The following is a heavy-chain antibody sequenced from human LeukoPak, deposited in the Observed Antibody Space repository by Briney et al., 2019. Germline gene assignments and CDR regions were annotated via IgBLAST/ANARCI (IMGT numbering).Heavy chain of an antibody. CDR3: ARHGGLQSPDPHLDY. Sequence: SETLSLTCTVSGGSISSSSYYWGWIRQPPGKGLEWIGSIYYNGSTYYNPSLKSRVTISVDTSKNQFSLKLSSVTAADTAVYYCARHGGLQSPDPHLDYWGQGTLVTVSS. D-gene: IGHD5-24*01. CDR2: IYYNGST. V-gene: IGHV4-39*01. CDR1: GGSISSSSYY. J-gene: IGHJ4*02.